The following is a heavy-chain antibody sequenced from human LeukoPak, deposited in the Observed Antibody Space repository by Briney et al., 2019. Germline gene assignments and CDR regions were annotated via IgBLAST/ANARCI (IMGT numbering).Heavy chain of an antibody. CDR1: GFTFSSYA. J-gene: IGHJ3*02. D-gene: IGHD4-17*01. CDR2: ISYDGSNK. CDR3: ARDPEAFSGGNGDYLVAAFDI. V-gene: IGHV3-30*04. Sequence: GRSLRLSCAASGFTFSSYAMHWVRQAPGKGLEWVAVISYDGSNKYYADSVKGRFTISRDNSKNTLYLQMNSLRAEDTAVFYCARDPEAFSGGNGDYLVAAFDIWGQGTMVTVSS.